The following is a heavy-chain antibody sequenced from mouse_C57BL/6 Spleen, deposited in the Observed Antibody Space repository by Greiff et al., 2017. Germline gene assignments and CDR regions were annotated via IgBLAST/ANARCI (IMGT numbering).Heavy chain of an antibody. CDR3: ARRGEYRNFDD. J-gene: IGHJ2*01. D-gene: IGHD2-14*01. Sequence: QVQLQQSGAELVKPGASVKISCTASGYAFSSYWMNWVNQSPGKGLEWIGPIYPGDGDTNYNGKFKGKATLTADKSSSTAYMQLSHLTSEDSAVYFCARRGEYRNFDDWGKGTTLTVSS. V-gene: IGHV1-80*01. CDR1: GYAFSSYW. CDR2: IYPGDGDT.